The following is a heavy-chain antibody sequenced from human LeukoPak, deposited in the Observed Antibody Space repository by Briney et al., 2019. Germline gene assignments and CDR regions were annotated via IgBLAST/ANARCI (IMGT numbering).Heavy chain of an antibody. CDR2: ISWNSGSI. Sequence: GGSLRLSCAASGFTFDDYAMHWVRQAPGKGLEWVSGISWNSGSIGYADSVKGRFTISRDNAKNSLYLQMNSLRAEDTALYYCAKAWYGSGGDGYYFDYWGQGTLVTVSS. J-gene: IGHJ4*02. D-gene: IGHD3-10*01. V-gene: IGHV3-9*01. CDR1: GFTFDDYA. CDR3: AKAWYGSGGDGYYFDY.